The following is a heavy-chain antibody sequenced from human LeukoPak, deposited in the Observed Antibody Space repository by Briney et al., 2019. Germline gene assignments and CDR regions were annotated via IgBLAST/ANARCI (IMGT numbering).Heavy chain of an antibody. Sequence: GRSLRLSCAASGFTFDDYAMHWVRQAPGKGLEWVSGISWNSGSIGYADSVKGRFTISRDNAKNSLYPQMNSLRAEDMALYYCAKGVSSSGYSFPDYWGQGTLVTVSS. D-gene: IGHD3-22*01. CDR1: GFTFDDYA. V-gene: IGHV3-9*03. CDR2: ISWNSGSI. J-gene: IGHJ4*02. CDR3: AKGVSSSGYSFPDY.